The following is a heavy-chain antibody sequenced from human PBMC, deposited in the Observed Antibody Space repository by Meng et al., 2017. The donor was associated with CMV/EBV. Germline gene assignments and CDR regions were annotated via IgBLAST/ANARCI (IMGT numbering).Heavy chain of an antibody. CDR2: IYSGGST. V-gene: IGHV3-66*02. CDR1: GFTFGNYA. Sequence: GESLKISCTASGFTFGNYAMSWVRQAPGKGLEWVSVIYSGGSTYYADSVKGRFTISRDNSKNTLYLQMNSLRAEDTAVYYCARDGPYGDPLHYWGQGTLVTVSS. CDR3: ARDGPYGDPLHY. D-gene: IGHD4-17*01. J-gene: IGHJ4*02.